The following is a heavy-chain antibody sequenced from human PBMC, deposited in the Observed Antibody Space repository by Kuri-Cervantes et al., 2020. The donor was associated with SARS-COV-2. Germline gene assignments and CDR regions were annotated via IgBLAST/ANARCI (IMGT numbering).Heavy chain of an antibody. CDR3: ARGSYDSSSYYFEDY. CDR1: GGSISSYY. CDR2: IHYSGTT. V-gene: IGHV4-59*01. D-gene: IGHD3-22*01. J-gene: IGHJ4*02. Sequence: ESLKISCTVSGGSISSYYWSWIRQPPGKGLEWMGYIHYSGTTTYSPSLKSRLTISVDTPKNQFSLKVTSVTAADTAVYYCARGSYDSSSYYFEDYWGQGTLVTVSS.